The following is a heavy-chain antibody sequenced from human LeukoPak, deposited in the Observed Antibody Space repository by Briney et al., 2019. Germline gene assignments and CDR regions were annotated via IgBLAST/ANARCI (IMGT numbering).Heavy chain of an antibody. J-gene: IGHJ4*02. CDR2: IYTSGST. Sequence: SETLSLTCTVSGGSISSYYWSWIRQPAGKGLEWIGRIYTSGSTNYNPSLKSRVTMSVDTSKNQFSLKLSSVTAADTAVYYCARAPGTYYYGSGSYYYFDYWGQGTLVTVSS. D-gene: IGHD3-10*01. V-gene: IGHV4-4*07. CDR1: GGSISSYY. CDR3: ARAPGTYYYGSGSYYYFDY.